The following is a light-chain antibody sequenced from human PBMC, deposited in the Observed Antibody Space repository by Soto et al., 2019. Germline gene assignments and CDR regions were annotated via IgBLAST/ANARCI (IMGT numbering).Light chain of an antibody. CDR2: GAS. V-gene: IGKV3-20*01. J-gene: IGKJ5*01. CDR1: QSFTKNN. CDR3: QQYGSSAPIT. Sequence: EIVLTQSPGTLSLSPGERATLSLRPSQSFTKNNLNWYQQKPGQAPRLFIYGASIRATVIPDRFSGSGSETDFTLTISRLEPEDFALYYCQQYGSSAPITFGQGTRLEIK.